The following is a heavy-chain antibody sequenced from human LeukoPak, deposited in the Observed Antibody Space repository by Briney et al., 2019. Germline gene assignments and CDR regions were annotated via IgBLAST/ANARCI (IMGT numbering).Heavy chain of an antibody. CDR3: VRVGGTNYYYYGMDV. D-gene: IGHD1-1*01. J-gene: IGHJ6*02. Sequence: SETLSLTCTVSGGSISSYYWSWIRQPPGKGLEWIGYIYYSGSTNYNPSLKSRVTISVDTSKNQFSLKLSSVTAADTAVYYCVRVGGTNYYYYGMDVWGQGTTVTVSS. CDR1: GGSISSYY. CDR2: IYYSGST. V-gene: IGHV4-59*01.